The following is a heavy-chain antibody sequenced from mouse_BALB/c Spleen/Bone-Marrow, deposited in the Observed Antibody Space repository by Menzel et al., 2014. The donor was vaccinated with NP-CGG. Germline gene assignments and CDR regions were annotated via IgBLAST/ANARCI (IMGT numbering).Heavy chain of an antibody. V-gene: IGHV1-7*01. Sequence: QVQLQQSGAELAKPGASVKMSCKASGYTFTNYWMHWVKQRPGQGLEWIGYINPSTGYTEYNQKFKDKATLTADKSSSXAYMQLSSLTSEDSAVYYCARSPYGHFDYWGQGTTLTVSS. D-gene: IGHD1-1*02. CDR3: ARSPYGHFDY. CDR2: INPSTGYT. CDR1: GYTFTNYW. J-gene: IGHJ2*01.